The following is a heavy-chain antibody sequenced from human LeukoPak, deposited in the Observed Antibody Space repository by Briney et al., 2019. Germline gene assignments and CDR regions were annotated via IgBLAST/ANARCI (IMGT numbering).Heavy chain of an antibody. D-gene: IGHD2-2*01. CDR1: GYTFTGYY. J-gene: IGHJ5*02. CDR2: INPNSGGT. V-gene: IGHV1-2*02. Sequence: ASVKVSCKASGYTFTGYYMHWVRQAPRQGLEWMGWINPNSGGTNYAQKFQGRVTMTRDTSISTAYMELSRLRSDDTAVYYCARDWVPAAVNWFDPWGQGTLVTVSS. CDR3: ARDWVPAAVNWFDP.